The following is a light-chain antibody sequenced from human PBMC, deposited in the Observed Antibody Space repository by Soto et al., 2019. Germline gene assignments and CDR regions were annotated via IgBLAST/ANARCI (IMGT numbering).Light chain of an antibody. CDR2: SNN. CDR1: SSNIGSNT. J-gene: IGLJ2*01. CDR3: AAWDDSLNGLV. V-gene: IGLV1-44*01. Sequence: LTQPPSASGTPGQRVTISCSGSSSNIGSNTVNWYQQLPGTAPKLLIYSNNQRPSGVPDRFSGSKSGTSASLAISGLQSEDEADYYCAAWDDSLNGLVFGGGTKVTVL.